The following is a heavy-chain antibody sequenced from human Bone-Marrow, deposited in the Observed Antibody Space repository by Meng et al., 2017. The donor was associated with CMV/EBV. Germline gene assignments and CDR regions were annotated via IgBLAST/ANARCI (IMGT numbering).Heavy chain of an antibody. CDR3: ARVGPRYYYGMDV. CDR1: GFTFSSYG. D-gene: IGHD3-16*01. CDR2: IRYDGSNK. Sequence: GESLKISCAASGFTFSSYGMHWVRQAPGKGLEWVAFIRYDGSNKYYADSVKGRFTISRDNSKNTLYLQMNSLRAEDTAVYYCARVGPRYYYGMDVWGQGTTVTVSS. V-gene: IGHV3-30*02. J-gene: IGHJ6*02.